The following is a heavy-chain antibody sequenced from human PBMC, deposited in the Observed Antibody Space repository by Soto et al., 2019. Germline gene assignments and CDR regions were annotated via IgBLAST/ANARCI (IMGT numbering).Heavy chain of an antibody. CDR2: INHSGST. J-gene: IGHJ3*02. V-gene: IGHV4-34*01. Sequence: QVQLQQWGAGLLKPSETLSLTCAVYGGSFSGYYWSWIRQPPGKGLEWIGEINHSGSTNYNPSLKSRVTISVGTSKNQFSLKLSSVTAADTAVYYCARGPRDHRIQLWFKSDPRAFDIWGQGTMVTVSS. CDR1: GGSFSGYY. CDR3: ARGPRDHRIQLWFKSDPRAFDI. D-gene: IGHD5-18*01.